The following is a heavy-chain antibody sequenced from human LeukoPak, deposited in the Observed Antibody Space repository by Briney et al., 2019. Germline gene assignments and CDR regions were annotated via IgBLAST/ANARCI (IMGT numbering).Heavy chain of an antibody. CDR1: GYSFTNYW. CDR3: ARLDRVAVAGTGRYYYYGMDV. Sequence: GESLKISCKGSGYSFTNYWIGWVRQMPGKGLEWMGIIYPGDSVTRYSASFQGQVTISADKSISTAYLQWSSLKASDTAMDYCARLDRVAVAGTGRYYYYGMDVWGQGTTVTVSS. D-gene: IGHD6-19*01. J-gene: IGHJ6*02. CDR2: IYPGDSVT. V-gene: IGHV5-51*01.